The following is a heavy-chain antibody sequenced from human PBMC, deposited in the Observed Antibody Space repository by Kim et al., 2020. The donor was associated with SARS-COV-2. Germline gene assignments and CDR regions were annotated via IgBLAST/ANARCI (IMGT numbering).Heavy chain of an antibody. CDR3: AGGRCDTDSCTYGLDV. V-gene: IGHV4-34*08. CDR1: GWTFDTHY. D-gene: IGHD2-2*01. Sequence: SETLSLTCAVYGWTFDTHYWSWVRQAPGQGLEWIGEINHGSVRNYNVSLKSRVTLSIDPSKNQFSLKLDSVTAADSAVYFCAGGRCDTDSCTYGLDVWSQGTAVTVSS. CDR2: INHGSVR. J-gene: IGHJ6*02.